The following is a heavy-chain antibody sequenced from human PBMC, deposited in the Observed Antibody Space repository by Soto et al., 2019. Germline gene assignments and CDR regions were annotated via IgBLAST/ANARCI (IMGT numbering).Heavy chain of an antibody. Sequence: QVQLVQSGAEVKKPGSSVKVSCKASGGTFSSYAISWVRQAPGQGLEWRGGIIPISVTANYAQKFQGRVTITADESTSTAYMELSSLRSEDTAVYYCARSQGSSTSLEIYYYYYYGMDVWGQGTTVTVSS. D-gene: IGHD2-2*01. CDR3: ARSQGSSTSLEIYYYYYYGMDV. J-gene: IGHJ6*02. CDR1: GGTFSSYA. CDR2: IIPISVTA. V-gene: IGHV1-69*01.